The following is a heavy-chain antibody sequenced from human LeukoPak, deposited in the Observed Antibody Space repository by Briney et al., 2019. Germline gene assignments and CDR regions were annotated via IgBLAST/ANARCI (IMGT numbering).Heavy chain of an antibody. D-gene: IGHD3-22*01. CDR2: ISAYNGNT. Sequence: ASVKVSCKASGYTFTSYGISWVRQAPGQGLEWMGWISAYNGNTNYAQKLQGRVTMTTDTSTSTAYMELRSLRSDDTAVYYCARDSKYSYDSSGYFNWGQGTLVTVSS. J-gene: IGHJ4*02. CDR3: ARDSKYSYDSSGYFN. CDR1: GYTFTSYG. V-gene: IGHV1-18*01.